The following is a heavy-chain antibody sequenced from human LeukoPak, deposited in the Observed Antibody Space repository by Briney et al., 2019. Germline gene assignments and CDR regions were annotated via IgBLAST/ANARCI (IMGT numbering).Heavy chain of an antibody. CDR1: GFTLRSYD. Sequence: PGGSLRLSCAASGFTLRSYDMSWVRQAPGKGLEWVAATSGSGVNSYYADSVRGRFTISRDNSQNTLYLQMDSLRAKDTALYYCAKEYSGYDFDYWGQGTLVTVSS. J-gene: IGHJ4*02. D-gene: IGHD5-12*01. V-gene: IGHV3-23*01. CDR3: AKEYSGYDFDY. CDR2: TSGSGVNS.